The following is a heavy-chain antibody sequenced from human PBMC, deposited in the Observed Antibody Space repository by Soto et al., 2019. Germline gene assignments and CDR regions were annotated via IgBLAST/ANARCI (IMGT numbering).Heavy chain of an antibody. CDR2: IIPIFGTA. V-gene: IGHV1-69*12. D-gene: IGHD5-12*01. Sequence: QVQLVQSGAEVKKPGSSVKVSCKASGGTFSSYAISWVRQAPGQGLEWMGGIIPIFGTANYAQKVQGRVTITADESTSTAYMELSSLRSEDTAVYYCARTPIVATTFYYYYGMDVWGQGTTVTVSS. CDR1: GGTFSSYA. CDR3: ARTPIVATTFYYYYGMDV. J-gene: IGHJ6*02.